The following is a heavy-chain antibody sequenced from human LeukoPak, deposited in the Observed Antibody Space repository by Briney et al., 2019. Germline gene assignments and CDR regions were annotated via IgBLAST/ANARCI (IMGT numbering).Heavy chain of an antibody. D-gene: IGHD3-22*01. V-gene: IGHV3-15*01. CDR2: IKAKTYGGTT. CDR3: TTDDKMTPFDY. Sequence: GGSLRLSCAASGFTFSVYWMAWVRQAPGEGLEWVGRIKAKTYGGTTDYAAPVKGRFTISRDDSKNTLYLQLNSLKTEDTAVYYCTTDDKMTPFDYWGQGTLVTVSS. J-gene: IGHJ4*02. CDR1: GFTFSVYW.